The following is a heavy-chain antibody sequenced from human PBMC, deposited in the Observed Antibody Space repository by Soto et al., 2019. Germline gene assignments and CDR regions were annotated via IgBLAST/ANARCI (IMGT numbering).Heavy chain of an antibody. V-gene: IGHV4-59*08. CDR1: GGSISSYY. D-gene: IGHD4-17*01. CDR3: ATHPPYGPLDH. CDR2: IYYSGST. Sequence: SETLSLTCTVSGGSISSYYWSWIRQPPGKGLEWIGYIYYSGSTNYNPSLKSRDTMSVDTSKNQFSLKLTSVTAADTAVYYCATHPPYGPLDHWGQGTLVTVSS. J-gene: IGHJ4*02.